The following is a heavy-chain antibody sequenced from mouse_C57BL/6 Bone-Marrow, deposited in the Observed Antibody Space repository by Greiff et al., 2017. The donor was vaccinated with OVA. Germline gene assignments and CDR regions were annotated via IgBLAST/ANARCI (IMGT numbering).Heavy chain of an antibody. D-gene: IGHD2-3*01. CDR1: GYSFTGYY. V-gene: IGHV1-42*01. Sequence: EVQLQESGPELVKPGASVKISCKASGYSFTGYYMNWVKQSPEKSLEWIGEINPSTGGTTYNQKFKAKATLTVDKSSSTAYMQLKSLTSEDSAVYYCARRRLLFAYWGQGTLVTVSA. CDR2: INPSTGGT. CDR3: ARRRLLFAY. J-gene: IGHJ3*01.